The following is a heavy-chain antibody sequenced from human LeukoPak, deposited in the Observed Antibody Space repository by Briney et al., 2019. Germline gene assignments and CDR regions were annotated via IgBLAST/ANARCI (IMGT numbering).Heavy chain of an antibody. CDR2: IHYTGRT. CDR1: GGSISSYY. J-gene: IGHJ4*02. Sequence: SETLSLTCTVSGGSISSYYWSWIRQPPGKGLEWIGYIHYTGRTNYNPSLKRRVTISVDTSKNQFSLRLSSVTAADTAVYYCARSIAATPYYFDYWGQGTLVTVSS. D-gene: IGHD6-13*01. V-gene: IGHV4-59*08. CDR3: ARSIAATPYYFDY.